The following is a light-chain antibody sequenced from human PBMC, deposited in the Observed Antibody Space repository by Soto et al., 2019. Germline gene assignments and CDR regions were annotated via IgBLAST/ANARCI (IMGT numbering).Light chain of an antibody. CDR3: QHRMNWTLT. J-gene: IGKJ5*01. CDR2: DAS. V-gene: IGKV3-11*01. CDR1: QTVSSY. Sequence: EIVSTQSPATLSLSQGERATLSCRASQTVSSYLLWYQEKPGQDPRLLIYDASNRATGVPARFTGSVSETDFNLTISRLETEDFAVYDCQHRMNWTLTFGQGTRLEIK.